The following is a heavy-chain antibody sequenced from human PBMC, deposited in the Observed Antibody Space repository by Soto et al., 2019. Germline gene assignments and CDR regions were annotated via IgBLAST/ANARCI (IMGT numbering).Heavy chain of an antibody. CDR2: IYPGDSDT. CDR1: GYSFTSYW. CDR3: ARGAPIPNYYYYGMDV. V-gene: IGHV5-51*01. Sequence: PGESLTISCKGSGYSFTSYWIGWVRQMPGKGLEWMGIIYPGDSDTRYSPSFQGQVTISADKSISTAYLQWSSLKASDTAMYYCARGAPIPNYYYYGMDVWGQGTTVTVS. D-gene: IGHD2-21*01. J-gene: IGHJ6*02.